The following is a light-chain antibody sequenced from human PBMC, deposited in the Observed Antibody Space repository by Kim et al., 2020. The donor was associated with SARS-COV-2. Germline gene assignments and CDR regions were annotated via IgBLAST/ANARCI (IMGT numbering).Light chain of an antibody. Sequence: SYELTQPPSVSVSPGQTASITCSGDKLGDKYACWYQQKPGQSPVQVIYQDSKRPSGIPERFSGSNSGNTATLTISGTQAMDEADYYCQAWDSSTVV. CDR1: KLGDKY. CDR2: QDS. V-gene: IGLV3-1*01. J-gene: IGLJ2*01. CDR3: QAWDSSTVV.